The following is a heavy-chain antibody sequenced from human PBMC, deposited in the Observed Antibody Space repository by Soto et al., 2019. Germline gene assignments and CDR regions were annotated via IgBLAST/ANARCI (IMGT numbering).Heavy chain of an antibody. CDR3: VRTSLVVAAATREDY. CDR1: GFTFSSYW. CDR2: MNSDGSST. D-gene: IGHD2-15*01. V-gene: IGHV3-74*01. Sequence: EVQLVESGGGLVQPGGSLRLSCAASGFTFSSYWMHWVRQAPGKGLVWVSRMNSDGSSTSYADSVKGRFTISRDNDKNTLYLQMNSLRAEDTAVYYCVRTSLVVAAATREDYWGQGTLVTVSS. J-gene: IGHJ4*02.